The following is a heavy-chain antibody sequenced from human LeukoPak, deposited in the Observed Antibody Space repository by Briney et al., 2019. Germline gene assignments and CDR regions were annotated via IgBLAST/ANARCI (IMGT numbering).Heavy chain of an antibody. J-gene: IGHJ4*02. CDR1: GFTFSSYG. CDR2: IRHDGSNK. Sequence: GGSLRLSCAASGFTFSSYGMHWVRQAPGKGLEWVAFIRHDGSNKYYADSVKGRFTISRDNAKNSLYLQMNSLRAEDTAVYYCAREGNWNYHYWGQGTLVTVSS. D-gene: IGHD1-7*01. CDR3: AREGNWNYHY. V-gene: IGHV3-30*02.